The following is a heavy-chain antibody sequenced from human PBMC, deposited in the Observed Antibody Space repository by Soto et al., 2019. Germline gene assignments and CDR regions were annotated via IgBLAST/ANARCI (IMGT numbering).Heavy chain of an antibody. V-gene: IGHV1-18*01. CDR2: ISAYNGNT. CDR3: ARDSDSIAVSDSHDSHH. CDR1: GYTFTSYG. Sequence: ASVKVSWKASGYTFTSYGISWVRQAPGQGLEWMGWISAYNGNTNYAQKLQGRVTMTTDTSTSTAYMELRSLRSDDTAVDDCARDSDSIAVSDSHDSHHRGHGTQVTVS. D-gene: IGHD6-19*01. J-gene: IGHJ4*03.